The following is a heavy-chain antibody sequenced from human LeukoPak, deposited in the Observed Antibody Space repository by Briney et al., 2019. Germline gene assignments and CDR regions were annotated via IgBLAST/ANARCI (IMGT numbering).Heavy chain of an antibody. D-gene: IGHD4-17*01. J-gene: IGHJ4*02. CDR1: GGSISSYY. CDR2: IYYSGST. CDR3: ARQNDYGDYWFHY. Sequence: SETLSLTCTVSGGSISSYYWSWIRQPPGKGLEWIGYIYYSGSTNYNPSLKSRVTISVDTSKNQFSLKLSSVTAADTAVYYCARQNDYGDYWFHYWGQGTLVTVSS. V-gene: IGHV4-59*08.